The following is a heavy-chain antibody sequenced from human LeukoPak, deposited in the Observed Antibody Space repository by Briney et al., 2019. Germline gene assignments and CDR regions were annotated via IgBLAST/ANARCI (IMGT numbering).Heavy chain of an antibody. D-gene: IGHD3-22*01. CDR2: ISGDGGST. J-gene: IGHJ6*02. CDR3: AKDTLIYYYDSSGYSRPNYYYYGMDV. CDR1: GFTFDDYA. V-gene: IGHV3-43*02. Sequence: GGSLRLSCAASGFTFDDYAMHWVRQAPGKGLEWVSLISGDGGSTYYADSVKGRFTISRDNSKNSLYLQMNSLRTEDTALYYCAKDTLIYYYDSSGYSRPNYYYYGMDVWGQGTMVTVSS.